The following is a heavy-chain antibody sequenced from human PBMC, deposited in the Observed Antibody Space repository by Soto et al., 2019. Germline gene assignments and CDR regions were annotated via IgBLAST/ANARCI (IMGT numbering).Heavy chain of an antibody. CDR3: VKGGGNNYWDWFVR. D-gene: IGHD1-1*01. J-gene: IGHJ5*02. Sequence: PGGSLRLSCAASGFTLNNYAMHWVRQAPGKGLEHVSGISIDGDNSNGRTTYYADSVKGRFTISRDRSKNTLHLQMSSLRAEDTVVYYCVKGGGNNYWDWFVRWGRGTQVTVSS. V-gene: IGHV3-64D*08. CDR2: ISIDGDNSNGRTT. CDR1: GFTLNNYA.